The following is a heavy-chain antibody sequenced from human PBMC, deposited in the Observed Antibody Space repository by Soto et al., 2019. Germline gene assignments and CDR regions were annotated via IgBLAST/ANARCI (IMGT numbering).Heavy chain of an antibody. D-gene: IGHD3-10*01. J-gene: IGHJ4*02. Sequence: QVQLVQSGAEVKKPGASVKVSCKASGYTFTSYEINWVRQATGQGLEWMGWMNPNSGDTGDAQKFPGRVTMTRNTSISTAYMELSSLRSEDTAVYYWARGELLWFGELLRWGQGTLVTVSS. V-gene: IGHV1-8*01. CDR2: MNPNSGDT. CDR3: ARGELLWFGELLR. CDR1: GYTFTSYE.